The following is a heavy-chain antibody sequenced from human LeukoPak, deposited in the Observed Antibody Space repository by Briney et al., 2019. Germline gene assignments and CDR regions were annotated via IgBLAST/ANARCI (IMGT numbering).Heavy chain of an antibody. CDR1: GDSFSSNSAA. Sequence: SQTHSLTCAISGDSFSSNSAAWNWIRQSPSRGLEWLGRTYYRSKWYNDYAVSVKSRITINPDTSKNQFSLQLNSVTPEDTAVYYCARGVGGYCSSTSCYADSYNWFDPWGQGTLVTVSS. CDR2: TYYRSKWYN. J-gene: IGHJ5*02. V-gene: IGHV6-1*01. D-gene: IGHD2-2*01. CDR3: ARGVGGYCSSTSCYADSYNWFDP.